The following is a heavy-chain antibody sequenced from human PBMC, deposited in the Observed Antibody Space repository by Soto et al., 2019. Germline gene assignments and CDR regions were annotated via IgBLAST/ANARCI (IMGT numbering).Heavy chain of an antibody. CDR1: GFTFGSYS. Sequence: VQMVESWGGVVQPGGSLRLSCAASGFTFGSYSMNWFRQSPGKGREWVAFILSSSGVIYYADSVTRRFTISRDHAKNSRSLQNNSLRAADTSVYYFAGDLRAPLLPTAMPYYMDVWGKGNTVNVSS. CDR3: AGDLRAPLLPTAMPYYMDV. V-gene: IGHV3-48*01. J-gene: IGHJ6*03. CDR2: ILSSSGVI. D-gene: IGHD2-2*01.